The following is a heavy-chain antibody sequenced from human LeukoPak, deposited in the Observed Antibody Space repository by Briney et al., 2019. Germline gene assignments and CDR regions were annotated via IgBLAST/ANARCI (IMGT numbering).Heavy chain of an antibody. Sequence: PSGTLSLTCTVSGGSVSFYYWSWIRQPPGKGLEWIGYIYYSGSTNYNPSLKSRVTISVDTSTNQFSLKLTSVTAANTAVYYCARNRDGNEFDYWGQGTLVTVSS. D-gene: IGHD5-24*01. V-gene: IGHV4-59*02. CDR3: ARNRDGNEFDY. J-gene: IGHJ4*02. CDR2: IYYSGST. CDR1: GGSVSFYY.